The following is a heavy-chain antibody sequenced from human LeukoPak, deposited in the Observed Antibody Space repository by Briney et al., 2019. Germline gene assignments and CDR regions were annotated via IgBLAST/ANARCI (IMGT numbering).Heavy chain of an antibody. CDR1: GGSISSYY. CDR2: IYYSGST. V-gene: IGHV4-59*01. Sequence: SETLSLTCTVSGGSISSYYWSWIRQPPGKGLEWIGYIYYSGSTNYNPSLKSRVTVSVDTSKNQFSLKLSSVTAADTAVYYCAREGKGGYDSSGYYFDYWGQGTLVTVSS. J-gene: IGHJ4*02. CDR3: AREGKGGYDSSGYYFDY. D-gene: IGHD3-22*01.